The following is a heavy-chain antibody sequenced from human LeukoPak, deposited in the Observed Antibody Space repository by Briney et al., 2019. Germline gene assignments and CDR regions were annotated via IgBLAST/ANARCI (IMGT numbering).Heavy chain of an antibody. CDR1: GFTFNNFA. CDR3: ARGWNGEY. V-gene: IGHV3-23*01. CDR2: INTSGYKT. D-gene: IGHD1-1*01. J-gene: IGHJ4*02. Sequence: GESLRLSCAASGFTFNNFAMNWVRQAPGKGLEWVSGINTSGYKTDYADSVKGRFTIARDNSKNTVYLQMNSLRTEDTALYYCARGWNGEYWGQGTLVTVSS.